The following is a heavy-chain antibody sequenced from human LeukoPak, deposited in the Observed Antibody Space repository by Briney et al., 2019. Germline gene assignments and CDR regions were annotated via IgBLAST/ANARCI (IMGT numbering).Heavy chain of an antibody. D-gene: IGHD1-26*01. Sequence: TGGTLRLSCAASGFIFSSYDMHWVRQATGKGLEWVSSIAITGNTYYTGSVKGRFTISRENAKNSLYLQMNSLRAGDTAVYYCARGLTGGLDSWGQGTLVTVSS. CDR1: GFIFSSYD. CDR3: ARGLTGGLDS. J-gene: IGHJ5*01. CDR2: IAITGNT. V-gene: IGHV3-13*04.